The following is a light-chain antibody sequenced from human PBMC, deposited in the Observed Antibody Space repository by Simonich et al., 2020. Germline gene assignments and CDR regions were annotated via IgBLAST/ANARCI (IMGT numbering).Light chain of an antibody. CDR3: AAWDDSLNGWV. Sequence: QSVLTQPPSASGTPGQRVTISCSGSSSNIGSNTVNWYQQLPGTAPKLLNYRNNHRPTGVPDRFSGSKSGTSASLAISGLQSEDEADYYCAAWDDSLNGWVFGGGTKLTVL. CDR1: SSNIGSNT. V-gene: IGLV1-44*01. CDR2: RNN. J-gene: IGLJ3*02.